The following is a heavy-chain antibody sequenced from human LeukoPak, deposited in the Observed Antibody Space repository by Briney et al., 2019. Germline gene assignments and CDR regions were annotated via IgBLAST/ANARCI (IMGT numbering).Heavy chain of an antibody. V-gene: IGHV4-34*01. CDR3: ARGLNRGWYFDL. CDR1: GGSFSGYY. CDR2: INHSGST. D-gene: IGHD2/OR15-2a*01. J-gene: IGHJ2*01. Sequence: SETLSLTCAVYGGSFSGYYWSWIRQPPGKGLEWIGEINHSGSTNYNPSLKSRVTISVDTSKNQFSLKLSSVTAADTAVYYCARGLNRGWYFDLWGRGPLVTVSS.